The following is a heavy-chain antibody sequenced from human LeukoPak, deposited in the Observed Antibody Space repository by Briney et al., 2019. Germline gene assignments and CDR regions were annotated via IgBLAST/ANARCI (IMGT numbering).Heavy chain of an antibody. J-gene: IGHJ3*02. CDR1: GFTFSSYG. CDR2: IRYDGSNR. CDR3: AKDANRYNWNFGAFDI. Sequence: GGSLSLSFAASGFTFSSYGMHWVRQAPGKGLEWVAFIRYDGSNRYYADSEKGRFTISRDNSKNILYLQMNSLRAEDTAVYYCAKDANRYNWNFGAFDIWGQGTMVTVSS. D-gene: IGHD1-7*01. V-gene: IGHV3-30*02.